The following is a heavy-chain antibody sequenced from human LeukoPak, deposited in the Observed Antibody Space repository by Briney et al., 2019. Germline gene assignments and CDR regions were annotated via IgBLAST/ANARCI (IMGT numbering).Heavy chain of an antibody. D-gene: IGHD1-26*01. V-gene: IGHV1-18*01. CDR1: GHSFSSNS. CDR2: ISAYNGNT. CDR3: ARDFGGSYTGGGWFDP. J-gene: IGHJ5*02. Sequence: ASVKVSCKASGHSFSSNSISWMRQAPGQGLEWMGWISAYNGNTKYAQKLQGRVTMTTDTSTDTAYMELRSLRSDDTAVYYCARDFGGSYTGGGWFDPWGQGTLVTVSS.